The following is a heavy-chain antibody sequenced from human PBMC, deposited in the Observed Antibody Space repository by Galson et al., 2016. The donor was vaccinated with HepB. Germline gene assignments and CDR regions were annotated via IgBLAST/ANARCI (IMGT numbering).Heavy chain of an antibody. CDR1: GGSFSGYS. CDR3: ARDFLVQGVHYPYGMDV. J-gene: IGHJ6*02. V-gene: IGHV4-59*01. Sequence: ETLSLTCAVNGGSFSGYSWSWIRQPPGKGLEWIGYNIYGGSTNYNPALKSRVTISVDTSKSQFSLKLSSAIAAETAVYYCARDFLVQGVHYPYGMDVWGQGTTVIVSS. D-gene: IGHD3-10*01. CDR2: NIYGGST.